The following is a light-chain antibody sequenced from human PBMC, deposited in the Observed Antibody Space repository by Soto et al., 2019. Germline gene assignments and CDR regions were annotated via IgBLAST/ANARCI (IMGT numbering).Light chain of an antibody. CDR2: DAS. V-gene: IGKV3D-11*02. CDR1: QSVSSY. CDR3: QQRSNWHLT. J-gene: IGKJ4*01. Sequence: EIVLTQSPATLSLSPGERATLSCRASQSVSSYLARYQQKPGQAPRLLIYDASNRATGIPARFSGSGPGTDFTLTISSLEPEDFAVYYCQQRSNWHLTFGGGTKVEIK.